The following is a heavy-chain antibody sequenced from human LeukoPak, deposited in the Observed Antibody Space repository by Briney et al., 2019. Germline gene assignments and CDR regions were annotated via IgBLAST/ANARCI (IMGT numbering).Heavy chain of an antibody. CDR1: GGSISSYY. D-gene: IGHD1-14*01. J-gene: IGHJ3*02. Sequence: SETPSLTRTVPGGSISSYYWSWSRQPPGKGLEWIGYIYYRGSTNYNPFRKSFVAISVDTSKNQFSLKLSSVTAADTAGYYCARDIRGSNAFDTWGQGTMVTVSS. CDR2: IYYRGST. CDR3: ARDIRGSNAFDT. V-gene: IGHV4-59*01.